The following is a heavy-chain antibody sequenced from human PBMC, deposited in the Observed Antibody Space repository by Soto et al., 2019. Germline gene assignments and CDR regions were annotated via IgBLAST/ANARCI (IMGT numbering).Heavy chain of an antibody. CDR3: ASSRETIAAAGTAFDY. Sequence: PSETLSLTCTASGGSISSGGYYWSWIRQHPGKGLEWIGYIYYSGSTYYNPSLKSRVTISVDTSKNQFSLKLSSVTAADTAVYYCASSRETIAAAGTAFDYWGQGTLVTVSS. CDR1: GGSISSGGYY. V-gene: IGHV4-31*03. J-gene: IGHJ4*02. D-gene: IGHD6-13*01. CDR2: IYYSGST.